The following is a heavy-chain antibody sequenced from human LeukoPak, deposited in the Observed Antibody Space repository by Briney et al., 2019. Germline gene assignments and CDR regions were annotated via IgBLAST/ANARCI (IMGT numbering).Heavy chain of an antibody. D-gene: IGHD1-26*01. Sequence: SETLSLTCTVSGGSISSSSYYWGWIRQPPGKGLEWIGSIYYSGSTYYNPSLKSRVTISVDTSKNQFSLKLSSVTAADTAVYYCARLSGSYWFYYYYGMDVWGQGTTVTVPS. CDR2: IYYSGST. V-gene: IGHV4-39*01. J-gene: IGHJ6*02. CDR1: GGSISSSSYY. CDR3: ARLSGSYWFYYYYGMDV.